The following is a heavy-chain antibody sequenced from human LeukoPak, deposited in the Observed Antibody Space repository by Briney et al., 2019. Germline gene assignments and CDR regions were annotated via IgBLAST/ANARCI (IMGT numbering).Heavy chain of an antibody. CDR3: ARAYSSSWYFNWFDP. CDR1: GGSISSSSYY. CDR2: IYNSGST. D-gene: IGHD6-13*01. Sequence: SETLSLTCTVSGGSISSSSYYWGWIRQPPGKGLEWIGTIYNSGSTYYNASLESRVTISVDTSKNQFSLKLSSVTAADTAVYYCARAYSSSWYFNWFDPWGQGTLVTVSS. J-gene: IGHJ5*02. V-gene: IGHV4-39*07.